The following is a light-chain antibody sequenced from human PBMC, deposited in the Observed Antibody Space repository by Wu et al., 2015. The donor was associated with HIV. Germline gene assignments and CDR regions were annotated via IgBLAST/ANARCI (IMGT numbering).Light chain of an antibody. V-gene: IGKV1-9*01. Sequence: DIQLTQSPSFLSASVGDSVTISCRASQDIRTYLAWYQQKSGKAPNLLIYAASTLQDGVPSRFSGGGSGTEFTLTINSLQPEDFATYFCQQVTKYPYTFGQGTKVEIK. CDR2: AAS. J-gene: IGKJ2*01. CDR3: QQVTKYPYT. CDR1: QDIRTY.